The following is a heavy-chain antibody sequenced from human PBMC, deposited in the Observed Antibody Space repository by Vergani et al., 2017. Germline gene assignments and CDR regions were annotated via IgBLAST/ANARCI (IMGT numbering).Heavy chain of an antibody. J-gene: IGHJ5*02. CDR3: ARAQQWLVRNWFDP. D-gene: IGHD6-19*01. CDR2: ISAYNGNT. V-gene: IGHV1-18*04. CDR1: GYTFTSYY. Sequence: QVQLVQSGAEVKKPGASVKVSCKASGYTFTSYYMHWVRQAPGQGLEWMGWISAYNGNTNYAQKLQGRVTMTTDTSTSTAYMELRSLRSDDTAVYYCARAQQWLVRNWFDPWGQGTLVTVSS.